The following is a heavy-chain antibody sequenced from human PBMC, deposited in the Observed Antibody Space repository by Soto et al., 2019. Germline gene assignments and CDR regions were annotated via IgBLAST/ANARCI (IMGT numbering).Heavy chain of an antibody. Sequence: PGGSLRLSCAASGFIFSTYGMHWVRQVPGKGLEWVARISNDGSNERYADSVKGRFTVSRDNAKNTLSLQMKSMRSEDTAIYYCTKEYIVGTTWGYFESWGQGTLVTVSS. J-gene: IGHJ4*02. CDR3: TKEYIVGTTWGYFES. CDR1: GFIFSTYG. V-gene: IGHV3-30*18. CDR2: ISNDGSNE. D-gene: IGHD1-26*01.